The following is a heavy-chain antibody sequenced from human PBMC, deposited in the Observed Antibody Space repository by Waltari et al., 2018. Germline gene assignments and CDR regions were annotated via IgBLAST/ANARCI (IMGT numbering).Heavy chain of an antibody. Sequence: QVQLQESGPGLVTPSETLSLTCTVSGYSISSGYYWGWIRQPPGKGLEWIGSIYHSVSTYYNPSLKSRVTISVDTSKNQFSLKLSSVTAADTAVYYCARDSSSWYGSRFDPWGQGTLVTVSS. V-gene: IGHV4-38-2*02. CDR2: IYHSVST. CDR1: GYSISSGYY. J-gene: IGHJ5*02. D-gene: IGHD6-13*01. CDR3: ARDSSSWYGSRFDP.